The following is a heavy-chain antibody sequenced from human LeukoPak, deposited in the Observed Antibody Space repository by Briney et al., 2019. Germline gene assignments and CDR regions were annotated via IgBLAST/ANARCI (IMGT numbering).Heavy chain of an antibody. D-gene: IGHD5-18*01. CDR2: IHPGDSDT. V-gene: IGHV5-51*01. CDR3: ARHLGTAMVSPLGY. J-gene: IGHJ4*02. Sequence: GESLKISCKGSGYSFTTYWIAWVRQMPGKGLEWMGFIHPGDSDTRYSPSFQGQVTISADKSISTAYLQWSSLKASDTAMYYSARHLGTAMVSPLGYWGQGTLVTVSS. CDR1: GYSFTTYW.